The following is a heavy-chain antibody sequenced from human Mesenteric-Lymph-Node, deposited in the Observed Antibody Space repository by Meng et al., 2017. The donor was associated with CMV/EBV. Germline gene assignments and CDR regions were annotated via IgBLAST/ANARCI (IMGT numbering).Heavy chain of an antibody. CDR3: ARVGIRSGYSIDY. CDR1: GGSLTSANLY. CDR2: IYYTGTT. Sequence: TVSGGSLTSANLYWTWIRRHPGKGLEWIGYIYYTGTTYYNPSLRSRLAISIETSKNQFSLNLSSVTVADTAVYYCARVGIRSGYSIDYWGQGTLVTVSS. D-gene: IGHD5-12*01. J-gene: IGHJ4*02. V-gene: IGHV4-31*02.